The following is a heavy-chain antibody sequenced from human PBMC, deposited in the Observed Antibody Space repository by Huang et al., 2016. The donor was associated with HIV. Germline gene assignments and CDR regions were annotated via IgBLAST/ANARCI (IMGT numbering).Heavy chain of an antibody. V-gene: IGHV5-51*01. J-gene: IGHJ4*02. CDR2: ICRDDSDT. CDR3: ARRFSSSSGYFDY. Sequence: VQLVQSGAEVKKPGESLKISCKGSGYSFSSYWLAWVRQMPGKGLEWMGIICRDDSDTTYRPSFEGQVTISADKSIGTAYLQWSSLKASDTAMYYCARRFSSSSGYFDYWGQGSLVTVSS. D-gene: IGHD6-6*01. CDR1: GYSFSSYW.